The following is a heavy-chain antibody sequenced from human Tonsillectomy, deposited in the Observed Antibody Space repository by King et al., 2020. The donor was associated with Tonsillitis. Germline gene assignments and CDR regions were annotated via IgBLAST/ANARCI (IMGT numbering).Heavy chain of an antibody. CDR3: ARVASPKISHANFAY. CDR1: GFIFSDYY. J-gene: IGHJ4*02. V-gene: IGHV3-11*01. CDR2: ISGSGSTT. Sequence: VQLVQSGGGLVKPGGSLRLSCAASGFIFSDYYMTWIRQAPGKGLEWVSYISGSGSTTYYADSVKGRFAISRDNAEDSMYLQMNSLTAEDTAVYYCARVASPKISHANFAYWGQGTLVTVSS. D-gene: IGHD2-15*01.